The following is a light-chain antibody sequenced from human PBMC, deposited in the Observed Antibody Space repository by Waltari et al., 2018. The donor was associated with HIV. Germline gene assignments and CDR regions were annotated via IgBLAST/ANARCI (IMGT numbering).Light chain of an antibody. Sequence: SYVFTPPPSVPVSPGPTPTLTSSGDNLGAAYASRYQQKPGQSPVVVIYQDNKRPSGIPGRFSGSNAGNTATLTISGTQAMDEADYYCQAWDNNMYVFGSGTKVTVL. CDR3: QAWDNNMYV. CDR1: NLGAAY. V-gene: IGLV3-1*01. J-gene: IGLJ1*01. CDR2: QDN.